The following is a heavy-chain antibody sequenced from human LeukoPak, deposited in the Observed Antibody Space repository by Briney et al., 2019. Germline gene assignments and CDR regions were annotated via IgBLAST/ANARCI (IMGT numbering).Heavy chain of an antibody. CDR3: ARVAGSIDY. CDR1: GYTFTTYD. V-gene: IGHV1-8*03. Sequence: GASVKVSCKASGYTFTTYDINWVRQATGQGLEWMGWMNPKSGSTGYAQNFQGRVTITRDTSISTAYMELSGLRSEDTAVYYCARVAGSIDYWGQGTLVTVSS. CDR2: MNPKSGST. D-gene: IGHD6-19*01. J-gene: IGHJ4*02.